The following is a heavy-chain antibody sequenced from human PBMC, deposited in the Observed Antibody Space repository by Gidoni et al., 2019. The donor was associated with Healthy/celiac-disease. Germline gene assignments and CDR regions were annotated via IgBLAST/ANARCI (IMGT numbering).Heavy chain of an antibody. V-gene: IGHV1-18*01. CDR2: ISAYNGNT. D-gene: IGHD6-13*01. Sequence: QFQLLQSGAEVTNPGASVKVSCKASGYTFTSYGISWVLQAPGQGLEWMGWISAYNGNTNYAQKLQGRVTMTTDTSTSTAYMELRSLRSDDTAVYYCAREREYSSSWDDAFDIWGQGTMVTVSS. CDR3: AREREYSSSWDDAFDI. CDR1: GYTFTSYG. J-gene: IGHJ3*02.